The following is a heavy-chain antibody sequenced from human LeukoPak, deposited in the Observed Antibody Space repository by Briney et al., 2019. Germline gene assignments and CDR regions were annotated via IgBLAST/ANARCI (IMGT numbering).Heavy chain of an antibody. Sequence: GGSLRLSCAASGFTFSSYGMHWVRQAPGKGLEWVAVIWYDGSNKYYADPVKGRFTIPRDNSKNTLYLQMNRLRVEDTAVYSCAKGGVVVTSDAFDIWGQGTMVTASS. CDR1: GFTFSSYG. V-gene: IGHV3-33*06. J-gene: IGHJ3*02. CDR3: AKGGVVVTSDAFDI. CDR2: IWYDGSNK. D-gene: IGHD3-22*01.